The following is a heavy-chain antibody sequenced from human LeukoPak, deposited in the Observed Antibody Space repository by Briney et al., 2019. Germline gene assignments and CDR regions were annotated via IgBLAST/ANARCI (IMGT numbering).Heavy chain of an antibody. Sequence: PSETLSLTCTVSGGSISSYYWSWIRQPPGKGLEWIGYIYSSGSTNYNPSLKSRVTISVDTSKNQFSLKLSSVTAADTAVYYCAGCIAAAGRGMVDYWGQGTLVTVSS. CDR2: IYSSGST. V-gene: IGHV4-59*08. J-gene: IGHJ4*02. D-gene: IGHD6-13*01. CDR3: AGCIAAAGRGMVDY. CDR1: GGSISSYY.